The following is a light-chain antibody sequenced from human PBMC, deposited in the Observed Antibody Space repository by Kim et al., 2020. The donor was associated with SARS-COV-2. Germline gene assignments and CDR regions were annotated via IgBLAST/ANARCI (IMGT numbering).Light chain of an antibody. V-gene: IGLV2-14*01. CDR3: SSYTSSSTRV. CDR2: EVT. Sequence: QSALTQPASVSGSPGLSITISCTGTSSDVGGYNFVSWYQQHPGKAPKLMIYEVTKRPSGVSNRFSGSKSGNTASLTISGLQAEDEAHYYCSSYTSSSTRVLGGGTQLTVL. J-gene: IGLJ3*02. CDR1: SSDVGGYNF.